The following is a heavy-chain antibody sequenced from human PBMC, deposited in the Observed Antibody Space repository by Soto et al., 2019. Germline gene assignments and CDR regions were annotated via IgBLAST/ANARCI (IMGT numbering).Heavy chain of an antibody. Sequence: SETLSLTCTVSGGSISSGDFYWRWIRQPPGKGLDWVAYIYHSGTTDYNPSLKSRVTMSLDTSRNQFSLNLTSVTAADTAVYFCDRVRVMGVTNRPFDPWGQGTLVTVS. CDR3: DRVRVMGVTNRPFDP. V-gene: IGHV4-30-4*01. J-gene: IGHJ5*02. D-gene: IGHD1-26*01. CDR1: GGSISSGDFY. CDR2: IYHSGTT.